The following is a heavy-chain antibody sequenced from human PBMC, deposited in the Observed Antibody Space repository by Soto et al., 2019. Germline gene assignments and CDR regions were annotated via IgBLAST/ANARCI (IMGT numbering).Heavy chain of an antibody. CDR1: GASVSSGYYY. CDR2: IYYSGDS. V-gene: IGHV4-30-4*08. CDR3: VGTGTTDDY. Sequence: TLSLTCTVSGASVSSGYYYCSSIRQSPGKGLEWIGYIYYSGDSYYNPSLKGRLTISIDTSKNQFSLILNSVTVADTAIYYSVGTGTTDDYWGRGTLVTVSS. D-gene: IGHD4-17*01. J-gene: IGHJ4*02.